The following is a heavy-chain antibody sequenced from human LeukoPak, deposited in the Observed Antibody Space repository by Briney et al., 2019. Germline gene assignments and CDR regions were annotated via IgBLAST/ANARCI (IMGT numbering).Heavy chain of an antibody. CDR2: ISGSGGST. Sequence: GGSLRLSCAASGFTFSSYAMSWVRQAPGKGLEWVSAISGSGGSTYYADSVKGRFTISRDNSKNTLYLQMNSPRAEDTAVYYCAKDPRVVVAATLAWGQGTQVTVSS. CDR1: GFTFSSYA. CDR3: AKDPRVVVAATLA. D-gene: IGHD2-15*01. V-gene: IGHV3-23*01. J-gene: IGHJ5*02.